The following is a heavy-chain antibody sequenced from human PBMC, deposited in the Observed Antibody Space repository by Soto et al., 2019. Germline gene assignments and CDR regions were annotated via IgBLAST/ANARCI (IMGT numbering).Heavy chain of an antibody. CDR2: MNPNSGKT. D-gene: IGHD6-13*01. Sequence: QVQLVQSGAEVKKPGASVKVSCKASGYTFTSYDINWVRQATGQGLEWMGWMNPNSGKTGYAQKLQGRVTMTRNTSKNTAYLELSSLRSEDTAVYYCAREQRVRGFDPWGQGTLVTVSS. V-gene: IGHV1-8*01. CDR1: GYTFTSYD. CDR3: AREQRVRGFDP. J-gene: IGHJ5*02.